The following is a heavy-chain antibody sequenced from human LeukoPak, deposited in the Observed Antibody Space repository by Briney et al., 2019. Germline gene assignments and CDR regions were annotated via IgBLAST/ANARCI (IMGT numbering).Heavy chain of an antibody. D-gene: IGHD5/OR15-5a*01. CDR2: IYSGGST. J-gene: IGHJ4*02. V-gene: IGHV3-53*01. CDR1: GFTVSSNY. CDR3: ARLVLGTIDY. Sequence: LGGSLRLSCAASGFTVSSNYMSWVRQAPGKGLEWVSVIYSGGSTYYADSVKGRFTISRDNSKNTLYLQINSLRAEDTAVYYCARLVLGTIDYWGQGTLVTVSS.